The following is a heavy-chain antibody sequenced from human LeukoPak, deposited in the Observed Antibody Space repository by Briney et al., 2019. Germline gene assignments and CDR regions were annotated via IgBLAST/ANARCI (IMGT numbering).Heavy chain of an antibody. D-gene: IGHD3-3*01. CDR3: AKEVKDTGYYHLDN. J-gene: IGHJ4*02. CDR2: ISSSSSYI. V-gene: IGHV3-21*04. Sequence: GSLRLSCAASGFTFSSYSMNWVRQAPGKGLEWVSSISSSSSYIYYADSVKGRFTISRGNSKNTLYLQMNRLRDEDTALFYCAKEVKDTGYYHLDNWGQGTLVTVSS. CDR1: GFTFSSYS.